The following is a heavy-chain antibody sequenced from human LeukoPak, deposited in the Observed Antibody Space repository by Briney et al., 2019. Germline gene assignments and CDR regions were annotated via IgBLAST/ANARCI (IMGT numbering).Heavy chain of an antibody. CDR3: ARDGAPPGLYFDL. J-gene: IGHJ4*01. D-gene: IGHD6-13*01. Sequence: GGSLTLSCAVSGFTFSSHWMNWVRQAPGKGLEWVASIRMDGVEKTYVDSVKGRFTISRDNTYNSLYLQMSSLRVEDTAVYFCARDGAPPGLYFDLWGRGTLVTVSS. V-gene: IGHV3-7*01. CDR1: GFTFSSHW. CDR2: IRMDGVEK.